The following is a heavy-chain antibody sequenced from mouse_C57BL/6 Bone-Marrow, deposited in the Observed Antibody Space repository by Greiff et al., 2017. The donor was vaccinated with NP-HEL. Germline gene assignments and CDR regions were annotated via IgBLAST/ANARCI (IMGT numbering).Heavy chain of an antibody. V-gene: IGHV1-18*01. D-gene: IGHD2-3*01. J-gene: IGHJ1*03. CDR1: GYTFTDYN. Sequence: VHVKQSGPELVKPGASVKIPCKASGYTFTDYNMDWVKQSHGKSLEWIGDINPNNGGTIYNQKFKGKATLTVDKSSSTAYMELRSLTSEDTAVYYCARSYDGYYGYFDVWGTGTTVTVSS. CDR2: INPNNGGT. CDR3: ARSYDGYYGYFDV.